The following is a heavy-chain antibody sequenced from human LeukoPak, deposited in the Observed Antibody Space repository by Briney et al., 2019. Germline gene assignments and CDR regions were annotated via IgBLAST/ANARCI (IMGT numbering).Heavy chain of an antibody. CDR2: INPNSGTT. J-gene: IGHJ4*02. D-gene: IGHD2-21*02. CDR1: GYTFTAYN. CDR3: ARLAQCGGDCSASGN. Sequence: ASVKVSCKASGYTFTAYNLHWVRQAPGQGLEWMGWINPNSGTTKYAQKFQGRVTLTTDTSISTVYMELSSLTSDDTAVDYCARLAQCGGDCSASGNWGQGALVTVSS. V-gene: IGHV1-2*02.